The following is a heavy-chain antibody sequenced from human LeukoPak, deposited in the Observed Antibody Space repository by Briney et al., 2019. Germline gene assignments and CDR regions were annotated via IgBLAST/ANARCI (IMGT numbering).Heavy chain of an antibody. J-gene: IGHJ4*02. CDR1: GFTFSSYA. CDR2: ISGSGGST. CDR3: ARETYCGGDCYSGFDY. D-gene: IGHD2-21*02. V-gene: IGHV3-23*01. Sequence: GGSLRLSCAASGFTFSSYAMSWVRQAPGKGLEWISGISGSGGSTYYADSVKGRFTISRDNSKNTLYLQMNSLRVEDTAVYYCARETYCGGDCYSGFDYWGQGTLVTVSS.